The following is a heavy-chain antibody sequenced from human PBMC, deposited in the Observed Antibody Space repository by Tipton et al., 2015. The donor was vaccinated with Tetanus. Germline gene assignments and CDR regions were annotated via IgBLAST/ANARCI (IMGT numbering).Heavy chain of an antibody. CDR1: GFTFSSYA. J-gene: IGHJ3*02. CDR3: AKDMGDIVVVPAASDAFDI. CDR2: ISGSGGST. V-gene: IGHV3-23*01. D-gene: IGHD2-2*01. Sequence: SLRLSCAASGFTFSSYAMSWVRQAPGKGLEWVSAISGSGGSTYYADSVKGRFTISRDNAKNSLYLQMNSLRAEDTALYYCAKDMGDIVVVPAASDAFDIWGQGTMVTVSS.